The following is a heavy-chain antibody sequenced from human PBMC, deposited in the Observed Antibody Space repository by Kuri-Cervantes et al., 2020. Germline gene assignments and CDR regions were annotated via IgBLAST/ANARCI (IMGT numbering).Heavy chain of an antibody. CDR1: GFTFSNAW. D-gene: IGHD7-27*01. CDR2: INHDGST. V-gene: IGHV4-34*01. J-gene: IGHJ6*03. CDR3: ARAHWGYPPHYYYYMDV. Sequence: ESLKISCTASGFTFSNAWMSWVRQTPGKGLEWIGEINHDGSTSYNPSLKSRVTISEDTSKNQFSLKLSSVTAADTAVYYCARAHWGYPPHYYYYMDVWGKGTTVTVSS.